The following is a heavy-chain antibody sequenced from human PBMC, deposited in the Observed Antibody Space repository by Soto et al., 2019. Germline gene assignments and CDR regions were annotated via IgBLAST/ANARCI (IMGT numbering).Heavy chain of an antibody. V-gene: IGHV2-5*02. CDR3: AHRVLRTVFGLVTTTAIYFDF. CDR1: GFSLTTSGVG. Sequence: QITLNESGPTQVKPRQTLTLTCTFSGFSLTTSGVGVGWIRQSPGKAPEWLALIYWDDDKRYSPSLKSRLTITKDTSKNQVVLTMADLDPADKATYYCAHRVLRTVFGLVTTTAIYFDFWGQGTSVAVSS. J-gene: IGHJ4*02. CDR2: IYWDDDK. D-gene: IGHD3-3*01.